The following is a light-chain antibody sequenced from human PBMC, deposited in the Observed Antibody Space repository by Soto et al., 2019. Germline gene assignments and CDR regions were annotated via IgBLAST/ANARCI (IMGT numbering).Light chain of an antibody. J-gene: IGLJ1*01. Sequence: QSALTQPASVSGSSGRSITISCTGTSSDVGRYNFVSWYQQHPGNAPKLLIYAVSDRPSGVSTRFSGSKSGNTASLAISGLQAEDEAVYYCSSFSSSSPQVFGTGTKLPVL. V-gene: IGLV2-14*03. CDR2: AVS. CDR3: SSFSSSSPQV. CDR1: SSDVGRYNF.